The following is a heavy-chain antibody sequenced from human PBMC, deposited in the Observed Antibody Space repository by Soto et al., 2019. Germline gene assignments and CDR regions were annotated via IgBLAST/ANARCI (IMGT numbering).Heavy chain of an antibody. CDR2: INSVSGGT. J-gene: IGHJ4*02. CDR1: GNTDTIYF. Sequence: ASVKVSCKASGNTDTIYFIHWLRLAPGQELEWLGWINSVSGGTNYAHKFLGRVTMTRDRPTTTAFMELRSLISDDTAVYYCARGESYFALWGQGTLVTVPS. D-gene: IGHD3-10*01. V-gene: IGHV1-2*02. CDR3: ARGESYFAL.